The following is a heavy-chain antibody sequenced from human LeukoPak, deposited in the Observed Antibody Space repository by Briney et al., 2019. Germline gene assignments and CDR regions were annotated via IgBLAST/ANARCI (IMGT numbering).Heavy chain of an antibody. J-gene: IGHJ6*02. CDR2: IYSSGNT. CDR1: GFTVSSNY. D-gene: IGHD4-17*01. CDR3: ATMTTVIMGGYYYGMDV. Sequence: PGGSLRLSCAASGFTVSSNYMSWVRQAPGKGLEWVSIIYSSGNTYYADSVKGRFTISRDNSKNTLYLQMNSLRAEDTAVYYCATMTTVIMGGYYYGMDVWGQGTTVPVSS. V-gene: IGHV3-53*01.